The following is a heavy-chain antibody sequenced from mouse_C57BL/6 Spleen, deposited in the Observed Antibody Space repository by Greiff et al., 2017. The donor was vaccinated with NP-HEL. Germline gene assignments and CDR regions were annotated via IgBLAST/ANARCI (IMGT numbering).Heavy chain of an antibody. CDR3: ASWDGY. D-gene: IGHD4-1*01. Sequence: QVQLKQPGAELVKPGASVKLSCKASGYTFTSYWMQWVKQRPGQGLEWIGEIDPSDSYTNYNQKFKGKATLTVDTSSSTAYMQLSSLTSEDSAVYYCASWDGYWGQGTTLTVSS. V-gene: IGHV1-50*01. J-gene: IGHJ2*01. CDR1: GYTFTSYW. CDR2: IDPSDSYT.